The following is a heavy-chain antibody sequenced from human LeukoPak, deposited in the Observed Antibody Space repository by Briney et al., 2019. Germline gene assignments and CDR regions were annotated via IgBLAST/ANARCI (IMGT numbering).Heavy chain of an antibody. V-gene: IGHV3-48*04. CDR3: AREGSVITLGAFDI. D-gene: IGHD3-16*01. CDR2: IRSSSSTI. J-gene: IGHJ3*02. Sequence: GGALRLSCAAPGFNFSSYSMNWGRQAPGKGLGWGSYIRSSSSTIYYADSVKGRFTISRDNAKNSLYLQMNSLRAEDTAVYYCAREGSVITLGAFDIWGQGTMVTVSS. CDR1: GFNFSSYS.